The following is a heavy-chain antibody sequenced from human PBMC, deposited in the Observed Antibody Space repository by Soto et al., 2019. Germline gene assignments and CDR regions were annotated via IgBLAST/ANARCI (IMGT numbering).Heavy chain of an antibody. V-gene: IGHV3-53*01. Sequence: GGSLRLSCAASGLEVSYNYMNWVRQAPGKGLEWVSVLYNSETTYYAESVKGRFTISRDTVKNTVYLEMNNLRVDDTAVYYCARDKTQGAGWFDPWGRGTLVTVSS. CDR1: GLEVSYNY. CDR3: ARDKTQGAGWFDP. J-gene: IGHJ5*02. CDR2: LYNSETT.